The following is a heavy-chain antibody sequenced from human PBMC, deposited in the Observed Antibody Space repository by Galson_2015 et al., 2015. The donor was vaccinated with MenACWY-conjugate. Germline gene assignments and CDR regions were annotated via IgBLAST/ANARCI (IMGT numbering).Heavy chain of an antibody. D-gene: IGHD2-21*01. CDR3: VKSPRVIISSFES. CDR1: GFTFSTYA. J-gene: IGHJ4*02. CDR2: ISGNGGTI. Sequence: SLRLSCAGSGFTFSTYAMHWVRQAPRKGPEYVSVISGNGGTIFHADSVKGRFTISRDNSKNTLYLQMNNVTTEDTAVYFCVKSPRVIISSFESWGQGTLVTVSS. V-gene: IGHV3-64D*06.